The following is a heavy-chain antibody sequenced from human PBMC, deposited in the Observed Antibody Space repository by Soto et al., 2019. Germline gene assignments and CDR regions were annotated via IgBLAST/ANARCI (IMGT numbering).Heavy chain of an antibody. CDR2: IIPIFGTA. CDR3: ARDVQGGWFDP. D-gene: IGHD1-1*01. Sequence: QVQLVQSGAEVKKPGSSVKVSCKASGGNFSSYAISWVRQAPGQGLEWVGGIIPIFGTANYAQKFQGRVTITADKSTSTAYMELSSLSSEDPAVYYCARDVQGGWFDPWGQGTLVTVSS. J-gene: IGHJ5*02. CDR1: GGNFSSYA. V-gene: IGHV1-69*06.